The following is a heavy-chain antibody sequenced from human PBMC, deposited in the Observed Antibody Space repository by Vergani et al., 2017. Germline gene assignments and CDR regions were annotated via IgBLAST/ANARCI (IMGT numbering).Heavy chain of an antibody. Sequence: EVQLVESGGGLVQPGGSLRLSCAASGFTFSSYEMNWVRQAPGKGLEWVSYISSSGSTIYYADSVKGRFTISRDNAMNSLYLPMNSLRAEDTAVYYCASFQYYDFWSGSWGQGTLVTVSS. J-gene: IGHJ5*02. V-gene: IGHV3-48*03. D-gene: IGHD3-3*01. CDR2: ISSSGSTI. CDR3: ASFQYYDFWSGS. CDR1: GFTFSSYE.